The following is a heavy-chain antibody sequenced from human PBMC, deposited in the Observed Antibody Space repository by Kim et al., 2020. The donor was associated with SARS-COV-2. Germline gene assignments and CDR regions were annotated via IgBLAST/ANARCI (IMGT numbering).Heavy chain of an antibody. CDR2: IYYSGST. Sequence: SETLSLTCTVSGGSISRSSYYWGWIRQPPGKGLEWIGSIYYSGSTYYNPSLKSRVTISIDTSNNQFSLKLSSVTAADTAVYYCGRVLPYYNDSPGQDWGQGTLVTVSS. D-gene: IGHD3-22*01. CDR3: GRVLPYYNDSPGQD. J-gene: IGHJ4*02. V-gene: IGHV4-39*01. CDR1: GGSISRSSYY.